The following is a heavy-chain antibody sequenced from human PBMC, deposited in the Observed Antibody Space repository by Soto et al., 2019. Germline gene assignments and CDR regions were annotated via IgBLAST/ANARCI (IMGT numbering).Heavy chain of an antibody. V-gene: IGHV3-23*01. Sequence: EVQLLESGGGLVQPGGSLRLSCAASGFTFSSYAMSWVRQAPGKGLEWVSAISGSGGSTYYADSVKGLFTISRDNSENTLYLQMNSLRAEDTAVYYCAKVVGDIVVVVAAACFDYWGQGTLVTVSS. J-gene: IGHJ4*02. D-gene: IGHD2-15*01. CDR1: GFTFSSYA. CDR3: AKVVGDIVVVVAAACFDY. CDR2: ISGSGGST.